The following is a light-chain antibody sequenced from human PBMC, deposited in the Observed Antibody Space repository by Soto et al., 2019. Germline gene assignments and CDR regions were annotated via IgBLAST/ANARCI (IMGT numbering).Light chain of an antibody. J-gene: IGLJ1*01. CDR1: NIESKS. CDR3: QVWDSDNNPFYV. CDR2: DDS. Sequence: SYELTQPPSVSVAPGQTARITCGGNNIESKSVNWYQQKPGQAPVLVVYDDSDRPSGIPERFSGSNSGNTATLIINTAEAGDEAQYYCQVWDSDNNPFYVFGAGTKVTVL. V-gene: IGLV3-21*02.